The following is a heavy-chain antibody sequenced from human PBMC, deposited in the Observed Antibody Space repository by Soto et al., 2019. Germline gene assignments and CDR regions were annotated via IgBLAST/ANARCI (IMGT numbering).Heavy chain of an antibody. J-gene: IGHJ6*03. CDR3: AKEKRYYDFWSGYYHAYYYYMDV. Sequence: GGSLRLSCAASGFTFSSYAMSWVRQAPGKGLEWVSAISGSGGSTYYADSVKGRFTISRDNSKNTLYLQMNSLRAEDTAVYYCAKEKRYYDFWSGYYHAYYYYMDVWGKGTTVTVSS. CDR1: GFTFSSYA. V-gene: IGHV3-23*01. D-gene: IGHD3-3*01. CDR2: ISGSGGST.